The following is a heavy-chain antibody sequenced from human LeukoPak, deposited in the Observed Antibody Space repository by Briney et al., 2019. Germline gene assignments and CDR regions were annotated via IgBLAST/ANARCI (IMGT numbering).Heavy chain of an antibody. Sequence: SETLSLTCTVSGGSISSYYWSWIRQPPGKGLEWIGYIYYSGSTNYNPSLKSRVTISVDTSKNQFSLKLSSVTAADTAVYYCARVGYSSSWYIDYWGQGTQVTVSS. CDR2: IYYSGST. D-gene: IGHD6-13*01. CDR3: ARVGYSSSWYIDY. V-gene: IGHV4-59*01. J-gene: IGHJ4*02. CDR1: GGSISSYY.